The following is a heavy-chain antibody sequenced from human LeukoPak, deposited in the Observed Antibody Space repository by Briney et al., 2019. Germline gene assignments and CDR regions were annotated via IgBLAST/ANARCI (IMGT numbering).Heavy chain of an antibody. CDR3: AKDLYCSSTSCYMDV. Sequence: GGSLRLSCAASGFIVSSNYAMSWVRQAPGKGLEWVSGISGSGGYTYYADSVKGRFTISRDNSNNTPYLQMNSLRAEDTAVYYCAKDLYCSSTSCYMDVWGKGTTVTVSS. CDR1: GFIVSSNYA. J-gene: IGHJ6*03. V-gene: IGHV3-23*01. D-gene: IGHD2-2*01. CDR2: ISGSGGYT.